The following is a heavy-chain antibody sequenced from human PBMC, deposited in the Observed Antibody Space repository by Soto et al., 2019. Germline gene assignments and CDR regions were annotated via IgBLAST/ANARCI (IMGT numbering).Heavy chain of an antibody. Sequence: QVQLVESGGGVVQPGRSLRLSCAASGFTFSSYGMHWVRQAPGKGLEWVAVIWYDGSNKYYADSVKGRFTISRDNSKNTLYLQMNSLRAEDTAVYYCARGGWELLHYYYGMDVWGQGTTVTVSS. V-gene: IGHV3-33*01. D-gene: IGHD1-26*01. CDR3: ARGGWELLHYYYGMDV. CDR2: IWYDGSNK. CDR1: GFTFSSYG. J-gene: IGHJ6*02.